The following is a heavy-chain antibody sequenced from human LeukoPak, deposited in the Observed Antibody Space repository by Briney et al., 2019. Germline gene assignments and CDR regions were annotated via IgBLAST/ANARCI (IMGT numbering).Heavy chain of an antibody. CDR3: AKRGVVIRVILVGFYKEAYYFDS. CDR1: GITLSHYG. V-gene: IGHV3-23*01. CDR2: MSGRGGGT. Sequence: GSLRLSCAVSGITLSHYGMSWVRKAPGKGLEWVAGMSGRGGGTTYADSVKGWFTVSRDNSKNTLYLQMKSLRAEDTAVYFCAKRGVVIRVILVGFYKEAYYFDSWGQGALVTVSS. D-gene: IGHD3-22*01. J-gene: IGHJ4*02.